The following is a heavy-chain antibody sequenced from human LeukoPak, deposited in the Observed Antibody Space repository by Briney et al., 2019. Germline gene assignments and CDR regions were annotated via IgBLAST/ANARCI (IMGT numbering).Heavy chain of an antibody. D-gene: IGHD5-12*01. Sequence: ASVKVSCKASGYTFTGYYMHWVRQAPGQGLEWMGWINPNSGGTNFAQKFQGWVTMTRDTSISTAYMELSRLRSDDTAVYYCARGGCGYDSKLRYWGQGTLVTVSS. CDR1: GYTFTGYY. CDR3: ARGGCGYDSKLRY. CDR2: INPNSGGT. J-gene: IGHJ4*02. V-gene: IGHV1-2*04.